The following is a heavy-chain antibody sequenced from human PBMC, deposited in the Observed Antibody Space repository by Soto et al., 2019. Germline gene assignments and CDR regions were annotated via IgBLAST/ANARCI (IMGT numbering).Heavy chain of an antibody. CDR2: IYYSGTT. J-gene: IGHJ4*02. V-gene: IGHV4-31*03. CDR1: GGSISSEGYY. Sequence: SETLSLTCTVSGGSISSEGYYWSWFRQLPGKGLEWIGDIYYSGTTCHNPSLRSRLTISGDASKNQFSLKLSSVTDADAALYYCARGRGYSYGPYYFDYRGQGTLVTVSS. D-gene: IGHD5-18*01. CDR3: ARGRGYSYGPYYFDY.